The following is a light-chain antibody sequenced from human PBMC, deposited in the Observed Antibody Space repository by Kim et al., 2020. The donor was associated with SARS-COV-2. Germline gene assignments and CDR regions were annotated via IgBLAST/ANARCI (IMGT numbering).Light chain of an antibody. CDR3: QQYYTTPYT. Sequence: DIQMTQSPSSLSASVGDRVTITCRASQGISGSLAWFQQKPGKAPQLLLYGASTLEGEVPSRFSGSASGTDFALTISSLQPEDFATYYCQQYYTTPYTFAQGTKLQIK. J-gene: IGKJ2*01. V-gene: IGKV1-NL1*01. CDR2: GAS. CDR1: QGISGS.